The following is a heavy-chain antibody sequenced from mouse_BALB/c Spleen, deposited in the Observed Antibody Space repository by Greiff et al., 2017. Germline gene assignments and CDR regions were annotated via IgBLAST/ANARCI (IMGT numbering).Heavy chain of an antibody. J-gene: IGHJ3*01. CDR3: ARSLRLREGFAY. CDR1: GYSFTSYY. Sequence: VQLKESGPELMKPGASVKISCKASGYSFTSYYMHWVKQSHGKSLEWIGYIDPFNGGTSYNQKFKGKATLTVDKSSSTAYMHLSSLTSEDSAVYYCARSLRLREGFAYWGQGTLVTVSA. V-gene: IGHV1S135*01. D-gene: IGHD1-2*01. CDR2: IDPFNGGT.